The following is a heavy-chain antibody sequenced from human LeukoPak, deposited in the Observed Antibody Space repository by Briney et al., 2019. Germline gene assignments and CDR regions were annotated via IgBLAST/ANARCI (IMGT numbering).Heavy chain of an antibody. J-gene: IGHJ4*02. V-gene: IGHV4-59*01. Sequence: SETLSLTCNVSGGSISRYYWSWIRQPPGKGLEWIGYIYYSGSINYNPSLKSRVAISVDTSKNQFSLKLSSVTAADTAVYYCARDKVPGDFWGPGTLVTVSS. CDR3: ARDKVPGDF. CDR2: IYYSGSI. CDR1: GGSISRYY.